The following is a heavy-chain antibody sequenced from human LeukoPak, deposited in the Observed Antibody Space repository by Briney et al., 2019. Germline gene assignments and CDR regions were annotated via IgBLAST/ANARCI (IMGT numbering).Heavy chain of an antibody. J-gene: IGHJ4*02. Sequence: GGSLRLSCAASGFTFSSYGMHWVRQAPGKGLEWVAFIRYDGSSKYYADSVKGRFTISRDNSKNTLYLQMNSLRAEDTAVYYCAKIIRDSSWFGQLGYWGQGTLVTVSS. CDR2: IRYDGSSK. V-gene: IGHV3-30*02. CDR3: AKIIRDSSWFGQLGY. CDR1: GFTFSSYG. D-gene: IGHD6-13*01.